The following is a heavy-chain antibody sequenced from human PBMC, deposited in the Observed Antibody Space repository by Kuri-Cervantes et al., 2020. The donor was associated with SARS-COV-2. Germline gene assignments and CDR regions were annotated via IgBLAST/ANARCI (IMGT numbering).Heavy chain of an antibody. D-gene: IGHD5/OR15-5a*01. CDR3: ARGGSTISFDY. V-gene: IGHV3-21*01. CDR1: GFTFNFHS. CDR2: ISSSSSYI. Sequence: GGSLRLSCAASGFTFNFHSMNCVRQALEKGLEWVSSISSSSSYIYYADSVKGRFTIFRDNAKNSLYLQMNSLRAEDTAVYYCARGGSTISFDYWGQGTLVTVSS. J-gene: IGHJ4*02.